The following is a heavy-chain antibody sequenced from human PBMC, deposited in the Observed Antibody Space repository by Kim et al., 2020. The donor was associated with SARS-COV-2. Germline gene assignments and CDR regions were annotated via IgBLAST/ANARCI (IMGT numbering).Heavy chain of an antibody. CDR1: GFTVSSNH. V-gene: IGHV3-53*01. Sequence: GGSLRLSCAASGFTVSSNHMTWVRQAPGKGLEWVSVIYSGGRTYYVDSVKGRFTISRDNSKNTLYLQMNTLRDEDTAVYYCARAVVGWESGMDVWGQGTTVTVSS. J-gene: IGHJ6*02. CDR3: ARAVVGWESGMDV. D-gene: IGHD2-15*01. CDR2: IYSGGRT.